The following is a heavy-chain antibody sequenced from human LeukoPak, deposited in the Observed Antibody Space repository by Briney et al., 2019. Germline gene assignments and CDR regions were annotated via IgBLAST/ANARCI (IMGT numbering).Heavy chain of an antibody. Sequence: SQTLSLTCAISGDSVSSNIAAWHWIRQSPSRGLEWLGRTYYRSKWYNDYAPSVKSRITINPDTSKNQFSLQLNSVTPEDTAVYYCARGAGRFDPWGQGTLVTVSS. V-gene: IGHV6-1*01. J-gene: IGHJ5*02. CDR3: ARGAGRFDP. CDR2: TYYRSKWYN. CDR1: GDSVSSNIAA.